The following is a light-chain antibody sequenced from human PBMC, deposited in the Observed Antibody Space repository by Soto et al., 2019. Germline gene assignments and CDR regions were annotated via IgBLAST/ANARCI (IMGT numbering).Light chain of an antibody. CDR3: AAWDDSPRYV. CDR1: SSNIGSNY. V-gene: IGLV1-47*01. Sequence: QAVVTQPPSASGTPGQRVTISCSGSSSNIGSNYVYWYQQLPGTAPKLLIYRNNQRPSGVPDRFSGSKSGTSASLAISGLRSEDEADYYCAAWDDSPRYVFGTGTKVTVL. CDR2: RNN. J-gene: IGLJ1*01.